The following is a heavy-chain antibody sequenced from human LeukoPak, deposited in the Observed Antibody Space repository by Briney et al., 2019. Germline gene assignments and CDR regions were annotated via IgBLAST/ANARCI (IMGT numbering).Heavy chain of an antibody. V-gene: IGHV3-23*01. CDR3: ARQVSCDTTTCYVGMPPDY. D-gene: IGHD2-2*01. CDR1: GFTFSRYA. Sequence: QPGGSLRLSCAASGFTFSRYAMSWVRQTPEKGLEWVSVISGSDGSTYYADSVRGRFTISRDDSGNTLFLQMNSLRAEDTAVYYCARQVSCDTTTCYVGMPPDYWGQGTLVTVSS. J-gene: IGHJ4*02. CDR2: ISGSDGST.